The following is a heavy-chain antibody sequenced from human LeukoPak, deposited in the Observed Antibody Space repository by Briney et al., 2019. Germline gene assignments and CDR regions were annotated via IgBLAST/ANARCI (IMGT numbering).Heavy chain of an antibody. D-gene: IGHD1-20*01. V-gene: IGHV3-23*01. J-gene: IGHJ4*02. CDR3: AKPKDNSLYCFDY. CDR2: ISGSGGST. CDR1: AFTFRSYA. Sequence: GRPLRLSCAASAFTFRSYAMSWVRQAGGKGLEWVSAISGSGGSTYYADSVKGRFTISRDNSKNTLYLQMSSLRAEDTAVYYCAKPKDNSLYCFDYWGQGTLVTVSS.